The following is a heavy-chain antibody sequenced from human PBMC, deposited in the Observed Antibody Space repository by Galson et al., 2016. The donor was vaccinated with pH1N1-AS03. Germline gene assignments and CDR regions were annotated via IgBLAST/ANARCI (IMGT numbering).Heavy chain of an antibody. CDR2: ISSSSSPI. CDR1: GFTFSDYD. Sequence: SLRLSCAASGFTFSDYDMSWIRQAPGKGLEWVSSISSSSSPIYYADSVKGRFTTSRDNAKNSVYLQMNSLCAEDTAVYYCARVSGGSRLLIFDFWGQGTLVTVSS. D-gene: IGHD3-10*02. J-gene: IGHJ4*02. CDR3: ARVSGGSRLLIFDF. V-gene: IGHV3-11*04.